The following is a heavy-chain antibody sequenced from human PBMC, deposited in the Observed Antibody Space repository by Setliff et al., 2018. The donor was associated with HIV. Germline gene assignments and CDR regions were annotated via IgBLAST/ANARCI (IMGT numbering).Heavy chain of an antibody. D-gene: IGHD6-6*01. V-gene: IGHV4-59*12. CDR2: SHNNGNT. CDR1: GGSISSYY. CDR3: ARVEGIAARPLDSSIDY. Sequence: SETLSLTCTVSGGSISSYYWSWIRQPPGEGLEWIGYSHNNGNTHYNPSLKSRVTISVDTSKNHVSLRLNSVTAADTAVYYCARVEGIAARPLDSSIDYWGQGTLVTVSS. J-gene: IGHJ4*02.